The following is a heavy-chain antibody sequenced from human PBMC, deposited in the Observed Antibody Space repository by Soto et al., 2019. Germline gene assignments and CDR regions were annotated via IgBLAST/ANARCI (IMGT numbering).Heavy chain of an antibody. Sequence: ASVKVSCKASGYTFTSYGISWVLQAPGQGLEWMGWISAYNGNTNYAQKLQGRVTMTTDTSTSTAYMELRSLRSDDTAVYYCARESHYDILTGYYKGLSWFDPWGQGTLVTVSS. D-gene: IGHD3-9*01. CDR3: ARESHYDILTGYYKGLSWFDP. CDR2: ISAYNGNT. J-gene: IGHJ5*02. CDR1: GYTFTSYG. V-gene: IGHV1-18*01.